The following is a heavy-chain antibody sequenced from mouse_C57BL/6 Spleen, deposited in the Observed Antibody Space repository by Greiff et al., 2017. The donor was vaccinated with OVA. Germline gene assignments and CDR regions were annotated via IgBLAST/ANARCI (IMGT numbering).Heavy chain of an antibody. J-gene: IGHJ2*01. CDR3: ARWDTTVVGDFDY. V-gene: IGHV1-50*01. Sequence: QVQLQQPGAELVKPGASVKLSCKASGYTFTSYWMQWVKQRPGQGLEWIGEIDPSDSYTNYNQKFKGKATLTVDTSSSTAYMQLSSLTAEDSAVYYCARWDTTVVGDFDYWGQGTTLTVSS. D-gene: IGHD1-1*01. CDR2: IDPSDSYT. CDR1: GYTFTSYW.